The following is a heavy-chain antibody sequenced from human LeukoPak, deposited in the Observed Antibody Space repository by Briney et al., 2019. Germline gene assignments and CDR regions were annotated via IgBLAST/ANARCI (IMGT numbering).Heavy chain of an antibody. CDR2: INPSGGST. Sequence: ASVKVSCKASGYTFTSYYMHWVRLAPGQGLEWMGIINPSGGSTSYAQKFQGRVTMTRDMSTSTVYMELSSLRSEDTAVYYCAREGARWLQFPYYFDYWGQGTLVTVSS. J-gene: IGHJ4*02. CDR1: GYTFTSYY. CDR3: AREGARWLQFPYYFDY. D-gene: IGHD5-24*01. V-gene: IGHV1-46*01.